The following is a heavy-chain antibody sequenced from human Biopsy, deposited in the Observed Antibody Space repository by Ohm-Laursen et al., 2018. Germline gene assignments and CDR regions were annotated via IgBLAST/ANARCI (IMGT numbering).Heavy chain of an antibody. Sequence: GSSVKVSCKASGNTFATYHIHWVRQAPRQGLEWMGVISPSGATTSFSQKFQGRITMTRDTSTGTVYMDLNSLGSEDTAVYYCARAGVGSDGTDSYYYGMDVWGPGTTVTVSS. J-gene: IGHJ6*02. CDR3: ARAGVGSDGTDSYYYGMDV. CDR1: GNTFATYH. CDR2: ISPSGATT. D-gene: IGHD5-24*01. V-gene: IGHV1-46*01.